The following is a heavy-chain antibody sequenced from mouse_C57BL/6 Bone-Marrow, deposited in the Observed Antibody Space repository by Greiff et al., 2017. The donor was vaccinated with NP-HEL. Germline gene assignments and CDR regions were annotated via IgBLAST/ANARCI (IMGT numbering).Heavy chain of an antibody. CDR3: ARDPYGAFDY. CDR2: SRNKANDYTT. D-gene: IGHD1-1*02. CDR1: GFTFSDFY. Sequence: EVKLMESGGGLVQSGRSLRLSCATSGFTFSDFYMEWVRQAPGKGLEWIAASRNKANDYTTEYSASVKGRFIVSRDTSQSILYLQMNALRAEDTAIYYCARDPYGAFDYWGQGTTLTVSS. J-gene: IGHJ2*01. V-gene: IGHV7-1*01.